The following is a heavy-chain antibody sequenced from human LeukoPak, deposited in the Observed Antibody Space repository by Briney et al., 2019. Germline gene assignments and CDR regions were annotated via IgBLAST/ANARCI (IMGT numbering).Heavy chain of an antibody. CDR2: IHYSGST. V-gene: IGHV4-59*01. Sequence: SETLSLTCTVSGGSISGYYWSWIRQPPGKGLEWIGFIHYSGSTNYNPSLKSRVTISVDTSKNQFSLKLSSLTAADTAAYYCARYGSGSYHFDYWGQGTLVTVSS. CDR1: GGSISGYY. J-gene: IGHJ4*02. D-gene: IGHD3-10*01. CDR3: ARYGSGSYHFDY.